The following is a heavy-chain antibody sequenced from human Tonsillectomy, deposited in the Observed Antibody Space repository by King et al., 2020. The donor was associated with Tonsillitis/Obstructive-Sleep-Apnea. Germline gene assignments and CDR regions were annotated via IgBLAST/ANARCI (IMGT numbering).Heavy chain of an antibody. D-gene: IGHD2-15*01. CDR2: ISVSGGTT. J-gene: IGHJ3*02. V-gene: IGHV3-23*04. CDR3: AKDRYCSGGNCFDAFDI. CDR1: GFTFSTYA. Sequence: AQLVESGGGLVQPGGSLRLSCAASGFTFSTYAMYWVRQSPGKGLEWVSLISVSGGTTHYAAYLTGRFTISRDNSKNTVYLQMNSLRAEDTAIYYCAKDRYCSGGNCFDAFDIWGQGTMVTVSS.